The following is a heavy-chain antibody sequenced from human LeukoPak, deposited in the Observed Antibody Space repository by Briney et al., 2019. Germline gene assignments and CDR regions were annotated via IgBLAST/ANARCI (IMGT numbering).Heavy chain of an antibody. D-gene: IGHD6-13*01. CDR1: GFTFSSYS. Sequence: GGSLRLSCAASGFTFSSYSMNWVRQAPGKGLEWVSSISSSSYIYYADSVKGRFTISRDNAKNSLYLQMNSLRAEDTAVYYCARGSSSWYETAYYYYMDVWGKGTTVTVSS. J-gene: IGHJ6*03. V-gene: IGHV3-21*01. CDR3: ARGSSSWYETAYYYYMDV. CDR2: ISSSSYI.